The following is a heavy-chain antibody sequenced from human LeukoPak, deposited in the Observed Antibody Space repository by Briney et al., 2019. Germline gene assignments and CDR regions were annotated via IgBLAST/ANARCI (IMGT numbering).Heavy chain of an antibody. D-gene: IGHD6-19*01. CDR3: ARDVRYASGWSTPES. J-gene: IGHJ5*02. V-gene: IGHV4-4*07. CDR1: GGSIINHY. CDR2: IYSSGSA. Sequence: KPSETLSLTCTVSGGSIINHYWSWIRQPPGKGQEWIGRIYSSGSANYSPSLKSRVSMSIDTSNNHFSLNLTSVTAADTALYFCARDVRYASGWSTPESWGQGTLVTVSS.